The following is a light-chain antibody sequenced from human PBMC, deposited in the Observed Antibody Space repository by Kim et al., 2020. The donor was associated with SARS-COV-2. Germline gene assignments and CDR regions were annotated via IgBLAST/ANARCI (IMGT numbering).Light chain of an antibody. V-gene: IGLV3-19*01. Sequence: SSELTQDPPVSVALGQTVRITCQGDSLRKYYASWYQQKPGQAPILVSYGKNNRPSGIPDRFSGSSSGDIASLTITGAQAEDEADYYCNSRDTSGNLLVFGGGTKLTVL. CDR1: SLRKYY. J-gene: IGLJ3*02. CDR3: NSRDTSGNLLV. CDR2: GKN.